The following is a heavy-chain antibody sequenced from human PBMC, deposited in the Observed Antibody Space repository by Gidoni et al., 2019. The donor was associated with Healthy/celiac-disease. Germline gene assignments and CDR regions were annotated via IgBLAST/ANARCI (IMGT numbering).Heavy chain of an antibody. Sequence: EVQLVQSGAEVKKPGESLMISCKGSGYSFTSYWISWVRQMPGKGLEWMGRIDPSDSYTNYSPSFQGHVTISADKSISTAYLQWSSLKASDTAMYYCARSPAWETITSCYTLWGQGTLVTVSS. CDR2: IDPSDSYT. CDR3: ARSPAWETITSCYTL. CDR1: GYSFTSYW. D-gene: IGHD2-2*02. J-gene: IGHJ4*02. V-gene: IGHV5-10-1*03.